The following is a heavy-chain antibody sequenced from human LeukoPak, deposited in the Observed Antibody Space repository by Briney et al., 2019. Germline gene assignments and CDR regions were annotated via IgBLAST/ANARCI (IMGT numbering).Heavy chain of an antibody. J-gene: IGHJ4*02. D-gene: IGHD4-23*01. CDR3: ARTYGGNNDY. CDR2: TYYRSQWNS. Sequence: SQTLSLTCAISGDSVSSNTAAWNWIRQSPSRGLEWLGRTYYRSQWNSDYALSVKSRIAINADTSKNQVSLQLNSVTPEDTAVYYCARTYGGNNDYWGQGTLVTVSS. V-gene: IGHV6-1*01. CDR1: GDSVSSNTAA.